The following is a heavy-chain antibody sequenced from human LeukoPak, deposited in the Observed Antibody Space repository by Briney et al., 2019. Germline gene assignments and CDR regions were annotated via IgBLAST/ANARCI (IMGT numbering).Heavy chain of an antibody. CDR2: INPNSGGT. CDR3: ARTYYDILTGSDDAFDI. V-gene: IGHV1-2*02. J-gene: IGHJ3*02. CDR1: GYTFTGYY. D-gene: IGHD3-9*01. Sequence: ASVKVSCKAPGYTFTGYYMHWVRQAPGQGLEWMGWINPNSGGTNYAQKFKGRVTMTRDTSISTAYMELSRLRSDDTAVYYCARTYYDILTGSDDAFDIWGQGTMVTVSS.